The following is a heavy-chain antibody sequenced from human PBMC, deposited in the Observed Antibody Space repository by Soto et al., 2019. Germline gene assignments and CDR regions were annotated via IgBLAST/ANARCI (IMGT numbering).Heavy chain of an antibody. Sequence: SDTLSLTCTVSGGSLSSSSYYWGWIRQPPGKGLEWIGSIYYSGSTYYNPSLRSRVTISVDTSKNQFSLKLSSVTAADTAVYYCARPQTFMTHYYYYMDVWGKGTTVTVSS. CDR1: GGSLSSSSYY. J-gene: IGHJ6*03. D-gene: IGHD3-16*01. CDR3: ARPQTFMTHYYYYMDV. CDR2: IYYSGST. V-gene: IGHV4-39*01.